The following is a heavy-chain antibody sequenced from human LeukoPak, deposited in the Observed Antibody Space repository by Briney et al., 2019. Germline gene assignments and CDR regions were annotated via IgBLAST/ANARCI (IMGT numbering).Heavy chain of an antibody. V-gene: IGHV4-34*01. CDR2: INHSGST. CDR1: GGSFSGYY. J-gene: IGHJ4*02. CDR3: ARVVGLGQWLVRRFDY. D-gene: IGHD6-19*01. Sequence: SETLSLTCAVYGGSFSGYYWSWIRQPPGKGLEWIGEINHSGSTNYNPSLKSRVTISVDKSKNQFSLKLSSVTAADTAVYYCARVVGLGQWLVRRFDYWGQGTLVTVSS.